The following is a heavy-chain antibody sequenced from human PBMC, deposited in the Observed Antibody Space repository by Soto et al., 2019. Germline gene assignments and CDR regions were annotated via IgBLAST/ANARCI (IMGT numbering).Heavy chain of an antibody. D-gene: IGHD5-12*01. Sequence: SDKVSFKDSCYTFTSHGISWVRQAPGQGLEWMGWISAYNGNTNYAQKLQGRVTMTTDTSTSTAYMELRSMRSDDTAVYYCARDRDIVATMFYYYYVMDVWGQGTTVTVS. CDR2: ISAYNGNT. V-gene: IGHV1-18*04. CDR3: ARDRDIVATMFYYYYVMDV. J-gene: IGHJ6*02. CDR1: CYTFTSHG.